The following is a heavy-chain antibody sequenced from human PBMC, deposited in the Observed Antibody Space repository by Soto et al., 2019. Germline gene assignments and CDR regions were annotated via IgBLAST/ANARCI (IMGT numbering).Heavy chain of an antibody. CDR2: IKQDGSEK. Sequence: ESGGGLVQPGGSLRLSCAASGFTFSSYWMSWVRQAPGKGLEWVANIKQDGSEKYYVDSVKGRFTISRDNAKNSLYLQMKHLKAEDTGVVYLARSRRGVIFNLFDYWGQGTLVTVSS. CDR1: GFTFSSYW. J-gene: IGHJ4*02. V-gene: IGHV3-7*01. D-gene: IGHD3-10*01. CDR3: ARSRRGVIFNLFDY.